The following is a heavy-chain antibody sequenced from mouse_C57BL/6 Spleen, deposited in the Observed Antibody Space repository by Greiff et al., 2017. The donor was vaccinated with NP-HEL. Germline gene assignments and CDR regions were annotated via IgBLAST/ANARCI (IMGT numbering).Heavy chain of an antibody. CDR3: ARNFGYDWFAY. D-gene: IGHD2-2*01. J-gene: IGHJ3*01. CDR1: GFSLTSYG. Sequence: VMLVESGPGLVQPSQSLSITCTVSGFSLTSYGVHWVRQSPGKGLEWLGVIWSGGSTDYNAAFISRLSISKDNSKSQVFFKMNRLQADDTAIYYCARNFGYDWFAYWGQGTLVTVSA. CDR2: IWSGGST. V-gene: IGHV2-2*01.